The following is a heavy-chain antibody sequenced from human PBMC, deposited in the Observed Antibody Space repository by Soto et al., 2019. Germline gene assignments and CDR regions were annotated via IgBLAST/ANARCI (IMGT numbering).Heavy chain of an antibody. CDR2: ISYDGSNK. CDR3: ARDSKVVTDSSSSGRLYYYYGMDV. D-gene: IGHD6-6*01. V-gene: IGHV3-30-3*01. CDR1: GFTFSSYA. J-gene: IGHJ6*02. Sequence: GGSLRLSCAASGFTFSSYAMHWVRQAPGKGLEWVAVISYDGSNKYYADSVKGRFTISRDNSKNTLYLQMNSLRAEDTAVYYCARDSKVVTDSSSSGRLYYYYGMDVWGQGTTVTVSS.